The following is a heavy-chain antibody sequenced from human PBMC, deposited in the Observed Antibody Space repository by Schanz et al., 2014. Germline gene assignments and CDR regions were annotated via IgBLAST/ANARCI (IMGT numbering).Heavy chain of an antibody. CDR2: VPFDGSQK. D-gene: IGHD3-9*01. Sequence: VHLVESGGGLVQPGGSLRLSCAASGFTFSSYALHWVRQAPGKGLEWVAFVPFDGSQKFYADSVKGRFTISRDNSKNTLYLQMNSLRAEDTAVYYCAKAADWPVTRFDPWGQGTLVTVSS. CDR3: AKAADWPVTRFDP. J-gene: IGHJ5*02. V-gene: IGHV3-30*02. CDR1: GFTFSSYA.